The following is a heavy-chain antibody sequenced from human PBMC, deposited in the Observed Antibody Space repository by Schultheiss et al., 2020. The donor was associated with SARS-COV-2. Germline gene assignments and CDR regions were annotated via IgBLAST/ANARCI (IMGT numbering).Heavy chain of an antibody. Sequence: GGSLRLSCAASGFTVSSNYMSWVRQAPGKGLVWVSRINSDGSSTSYADSVKGRFTISRDNAKNTLYLQMNSLRAEDTAVYYCARVGSIAVAGDYWGQGTLVTVSS. J-gene: IGHJ4*02. V-gene: IGHV3-74*01. D-gene: IGHD6-19*01. CDR3: ARVGSIAVAGDY. CDR2: INSDGSST. CDR1: GFTVSSNY.